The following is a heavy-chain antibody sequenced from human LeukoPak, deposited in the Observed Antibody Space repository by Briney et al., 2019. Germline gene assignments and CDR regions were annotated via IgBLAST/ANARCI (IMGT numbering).Heavy chain of an antibody. D-gene: IGHD2/OR15-2a*01. Sequence: SETLSLTCNVSGASISRSRYFWGWIRQPPGKGLEWIGTVYYSGSTYYNPSLKSRVTISVDSSKNQFSLTLRSVTAADTAVYFCARDAKRFYAANWFDPWGQGTLVTVSS. CDR2: VYYSGST. J-gene: IGHJ5*02. CDR3: ARDAKRFYAANWFDP. V-gene: IGHV4-39*07. CDR1: GASISRSRYF.